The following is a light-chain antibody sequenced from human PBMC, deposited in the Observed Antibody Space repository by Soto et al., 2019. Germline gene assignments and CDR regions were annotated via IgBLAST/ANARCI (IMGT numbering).Light chain of an antibody. CDR1: QNLGTLY. CDR3: QQYNTYST. J-gene: IGKJ5*01. Sequence: EIVLTQSPCTLSLSPGERGTLSCRASQNLGTLYLAWFQQKSGQAPRLLIYSASSRASGIPDRFSGSGSGTDFTLTISRLEPEDFATYYCQQYNTYSTFGQGTRLEIK. V-gene: IGKV3-20*01. CDR2: SAS.